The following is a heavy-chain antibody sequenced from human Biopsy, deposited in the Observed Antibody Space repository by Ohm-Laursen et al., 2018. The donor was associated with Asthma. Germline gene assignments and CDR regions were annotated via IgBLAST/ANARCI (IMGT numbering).Heavy chain of an antibody. Sequence: ASVKVSCKASGGSFSNYAISWVRQAPGQGLEWMGGLIPVLGTPGHAQMFEGRVTITADESTSTAYMELSSLSSEDTAVYYCARGYSGSDRIVYYYSGLEVWGQGTTVTVSS. CDR2: LIPVLGTP. J-gene: IGHJ6*02. V-gene: IGHV1-69*13. CDR3: ARGYSGSDRIVYYYSGLEV. D-gene: IGHD5-12*01. CDR1: GGSFSNYA.